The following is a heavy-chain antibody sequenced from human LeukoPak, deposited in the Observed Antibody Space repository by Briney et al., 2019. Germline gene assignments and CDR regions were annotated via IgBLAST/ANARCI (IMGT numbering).Heavy chain of an antibody. CDR1: GGSISSSSYY. Sequence: SETLSLTCTVSGGSISSSSYYWGWVRQPPGKGLEWIGSIYYSGSTYYNPSLKSRVTISVDTSKNQFSLKLSSVTAADTAVYYCARLPDYCDFYYYYYYMDVWGKGTTVTVSS. CDR2: IYYSGST. V-gene: IGHV4-39*01. D-gene: IGHD4-17*01. J-gene: IGHJ6*03. CDR3: ARLPDYCDFYYYYYYMDV.